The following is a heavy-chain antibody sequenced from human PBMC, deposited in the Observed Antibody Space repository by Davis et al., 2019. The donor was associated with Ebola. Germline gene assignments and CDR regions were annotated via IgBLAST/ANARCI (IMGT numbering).Heavy chain of an antibody. J-gene: IGHJ5*02. CDR2: ISYDGSNK. Sequence: PGGSLRLSCAASGFTFSSYAMHWVRQAPGKGLEWVAVISYDGSNKYYADSVKGRFTISRDNSKNTLYLQMNSLRAEDTAVYYCASLQFDPWGQGTLVTVSS. CDR1: GFTFSSYA. V-gene: IGHV3-30-3*01. CDR3: ASLQFDP.